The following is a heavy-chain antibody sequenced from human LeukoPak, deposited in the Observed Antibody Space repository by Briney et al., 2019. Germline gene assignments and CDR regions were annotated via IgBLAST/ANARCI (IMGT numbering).Heavy chain of an antibody. CDR2: IYYSGST. CDR3: ARETSQKGAHYMDV. J-gene: IGHJ6*03. CDR1: GGSISSSSYY. D-gene: IGHD3-16*01. V-gene: IGHV4-61*01. Sequence: SETLSHTCTVSGGSISSSSYYWGWIRQPPGKGLEWIGYIYYSGSTNYNPSLKSRVTISVDTSKNQFSLKLSSVTAADTAVYYCARETSQKGAHYMDVWGKGATVTISS.